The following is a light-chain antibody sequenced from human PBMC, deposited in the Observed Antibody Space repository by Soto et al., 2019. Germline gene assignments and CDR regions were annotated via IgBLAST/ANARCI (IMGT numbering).Light chain of an antibody. CDR1: STNIGAGYD. Sequence: QSVLTQPPSVSGAPGQRVTISCTGNSTNIGAGYDVHWYQHFPGTAPKLLIYGTSNRPSGVPDRFSASKSDTSASLAITGLQAEDEADFYCQSYDSSLRGVVFGGGTKLTVL. V-gene: IGLV1-40*01. J-gene: IGLJ3*02. CDR2: GTS. CDR3: QSYDSSLRGVV.